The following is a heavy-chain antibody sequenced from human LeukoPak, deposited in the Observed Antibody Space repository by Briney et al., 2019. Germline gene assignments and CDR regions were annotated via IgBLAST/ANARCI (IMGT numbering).Heavy chain of an antibody. Sequence: GGSLRLSCAASGFTFSSYSMNWVRQAPGKGLEWVSSISSSSSYIYYADSVKGRFTISRDNAKNSLYLQMNSLRAEDTAVYYCASSPRCCSGGSCYSTPFDYWGQGTLVTVSS. D-gene: IGHD2-15*01. V-gene: IGHV3-21*01. CDR1: GFTFSSYS. CDR3: ASSPRCCSGGSCYSTPFDY. J-gene: IGHJ4*02. CDR2: ISSSSSYI.